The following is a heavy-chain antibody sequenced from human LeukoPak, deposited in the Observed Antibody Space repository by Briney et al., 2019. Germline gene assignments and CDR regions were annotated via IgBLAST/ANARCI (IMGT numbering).Heavy chain of an antibody. V-gene: IGHV3-48*01. CDR1: GFTFDKYS. D-gene: IGHD3-10*01. Sequence: GGSLRLSCAASGFTFDKYSMNWVRQAPGKGLEWVSHISSASITIYYADSVKGRFTISRDNAESSLYLHMTSLRAEDTALYYCARDYYRSGSHAVDFWGQGTLVTVSS. J-gene: IGHJ4*02. CDR3: ARDYYRSGSHAVDF. CDR2: ISSASITI.